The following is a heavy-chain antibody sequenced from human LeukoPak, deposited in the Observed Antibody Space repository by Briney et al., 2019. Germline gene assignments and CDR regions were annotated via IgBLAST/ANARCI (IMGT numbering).Heavy chain of an antibody. CDR3: ALPGNY. V-gene: IGHV3-74*01. J-gene: IGHJ4*02. Sequence: PGGSLRLSCAASGFTFRSYWMHWVRQAPGKGLAWVSRINTDGSSTSYADSVKGRFTISRDNAKNTVYLQMNSLRAEDTAVYYCALPGNYWGQGTLVTVSS. CDR1: GFTFRSYW. CDR2: INTDGSST.